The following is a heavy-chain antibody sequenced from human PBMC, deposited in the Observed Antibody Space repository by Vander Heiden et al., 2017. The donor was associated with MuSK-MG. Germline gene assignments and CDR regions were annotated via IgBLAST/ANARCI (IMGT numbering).Heavy chain of an antibody. CDR2: INPNSGGT. V-gene: IGHV1-2*04. Sequence: QVQLVQSGAEVKKPGASVKVSCKASGYTFTGYYMHWVRQAPGQGLEWMGWINPNSGGTNYAQKVQGWVTMTRDTSISTAYMELSRLRSDDTAVYYCARSWGTTSGWFDPWGQGTLVTVSS. D-gene: IGHD1-7*01. CDR3: ARSWGTTSGWFDP. CDR1: GYTFTGYY. J-gene: IGHJ5*02.